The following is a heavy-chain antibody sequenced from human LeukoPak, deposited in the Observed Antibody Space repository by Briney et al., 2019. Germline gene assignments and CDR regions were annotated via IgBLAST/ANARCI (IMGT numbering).Heavy chain of an antibody. CDR3: ARRPSGYYDSSGYSGGDGAFDI. D-gene: IGHD3-22*01. CDR1: GYSFTSYW. J-gene: IGHJ3*02. V-gene: IGHV5-51*01. Sequence: PGESLKISCKGSGYSFTSYWIGWGRQMPGKGLEWMGIIYPGDSDTRYSPSFQGQGTISAEKSISTAYLQWSSLKASDTAMYYCARRPSGYYDSSGYSGGDGAFDIWGQGTMVTVSS. CDR2: IYPGDSDT.